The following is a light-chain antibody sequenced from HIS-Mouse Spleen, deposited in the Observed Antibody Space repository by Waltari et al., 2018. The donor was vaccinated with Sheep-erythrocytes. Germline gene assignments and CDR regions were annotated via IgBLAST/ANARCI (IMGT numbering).Light chain of an antibody. CDR2: DES. Sequence: EIVLTQSPATLSLSPGERATLSCRASQSVSSYLAWYQQKPGQAPRLLNYDESNRATGIPARFSGSGSGTDFTLTISSLEPEDFAVYYCQQRSNWYTFGQGTKLEIK. CDR3: QQRSNWYT. V-gene: IGKV3-11*01. CDR1: QSVSSY. J-gene: IGKJ2*01.